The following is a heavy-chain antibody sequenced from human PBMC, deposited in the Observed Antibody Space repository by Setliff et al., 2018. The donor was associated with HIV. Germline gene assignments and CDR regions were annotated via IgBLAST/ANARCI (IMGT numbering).Heavy chain of an antibody. D-gene: IGHD5-18*01. Sequence: KPSETLSLTCSVSGGSISSGTDYWSWIRQPAGKGLEWIGRIYTSGSTNYNPSLKSRVTISVDTSKNQFSLKLSSVTAADTAVYYCARDRYSYGRSYFDYWGQGTLDTVSS. CDR1: GGSISSGTDY. V-gene: IGHV4-61*02. J-gene: IGHJ4*02. CDR3: ARDRYSYGRSYFDY. CDR2: IYTSGST.